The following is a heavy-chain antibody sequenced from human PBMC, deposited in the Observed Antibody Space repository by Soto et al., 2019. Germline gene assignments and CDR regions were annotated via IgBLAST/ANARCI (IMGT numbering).Heavy chain of an antibody. D-gene: IGHD2-8*02. CDR2: ISRDGNTK. CDR3: TGEVASGY. J-gene: IGHJ4*02. Sequence: QVQLVESGGGVVQPGRSLRLSCAVSGFTVSTHGMHWVRQAPGKGLEWVAVISRDGNTKYYADSVKGRFTISRDNSRNTLFLEMYSLRGDDMAVYYCTGEVASGYWGQGTLVTVS. CDR1: GFTVSTHG. V-gene: IGHV3-30*03.